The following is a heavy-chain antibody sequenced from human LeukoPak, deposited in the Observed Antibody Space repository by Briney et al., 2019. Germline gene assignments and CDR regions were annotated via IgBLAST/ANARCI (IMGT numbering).Heavy chain of an antibody. V-gene: IGHV5-51*01. CDR2: IYPGDSDT. J-gene: IGHJ6*02. D-gene: IGHD1-14*01. Sequence: GGSLKISCKGSGYSFTSYWIGWVRQMPGKGLEWRGMIYPGDSDTRYSPSLQGQVTISAGKSLSTAYLQWSSLKASDTAMYYCARPSHGITAYGMDVWGQGTTVTVSS. CDR3: ARPSHGITAYGMDV. CDR1: GYSFTSYW.